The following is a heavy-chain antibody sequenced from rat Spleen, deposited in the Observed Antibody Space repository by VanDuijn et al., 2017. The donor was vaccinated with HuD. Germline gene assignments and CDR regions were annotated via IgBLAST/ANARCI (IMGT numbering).Heavy chain of an antibody. CDR1: GLSFSNYD. CDR2: ISPGGGTP. CDR3: ARGLYSSYIYGVMDA. J-gene: IGHJ4*01. V-gene: IGHV5-25*01. D-gene: IGHD1-2*01. Sequence: EVQLVESGGGLVQPGRSMKLSCAASGLSFSNYDMAWVRHAPTKGLEWVASISPGGGTPYYRDSVKGRFTISRDNSKNTLYLQMDSLRSEDTATYYCARGLYSSYIYGVMDAWGQGASVTVSS.